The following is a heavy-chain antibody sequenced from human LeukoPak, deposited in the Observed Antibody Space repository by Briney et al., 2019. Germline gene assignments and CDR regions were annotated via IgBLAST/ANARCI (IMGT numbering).Heavy chain of an antibody. CDR1: GFTFSSYE. Sequence: GGSLRLSCAASGFTFSSYEMNWGRQAPGKGVEWVSYISSSGSTIYYADSVKGRFTISRDNAKNSLYLQMNSLRAEDTAVYYCAELGITMIGGVWGKGTTVTISS. CDR3: AELGITMIGGV. V-gene: IGHV3-48*03. CDR2: ISSSGSTI. J-gene: IGHJ6*04. D-gene: IGHD3-10*02.